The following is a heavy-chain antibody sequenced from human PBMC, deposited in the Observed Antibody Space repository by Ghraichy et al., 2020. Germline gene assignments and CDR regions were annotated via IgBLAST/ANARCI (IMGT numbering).Heavy chain of an antibody. D-gene: IGHD6-6*01. CDR2: TYYRSKWSN. J-gene: IGHJ3*02. CDR1: GDSVSSNRAA. Sequence: QTLSLTCAISGDSVSSNRAAWNWIRQSPSRGLEWLGRTYYRSKWSNGYAVSLKSRITISPDTSKNQFSLQLNSVTPEDTAVYYCARDRLVASSGSSGLGAFDIWGLGTMVTVSS. CDR3: ARDRLVASSGSSGLGAFDI. V-gene: IGHV6-1*01.